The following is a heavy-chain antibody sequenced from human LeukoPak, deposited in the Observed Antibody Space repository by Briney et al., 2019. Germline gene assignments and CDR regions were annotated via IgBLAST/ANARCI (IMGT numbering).Heavy chain of an antibody. D-gene: IGHD2-2*01. CDR2: ISAYNGNT. Sequence: GASVKVSCKASGYTFTSYGISWVRQAPGQGLEWMGWISAYNGNTNYAQKLQGRVTTTTDTSTSTAYMELRSLRSDDTAVYYCARDGDLVVPAALYYFDYWGQGTLVTVSS. J-gene: IGHJ4*02. CDR3: ARDGDLVVPAALYYFDY. V-gene: IGHV1-18*01. CDR1: GYTFTSYG.